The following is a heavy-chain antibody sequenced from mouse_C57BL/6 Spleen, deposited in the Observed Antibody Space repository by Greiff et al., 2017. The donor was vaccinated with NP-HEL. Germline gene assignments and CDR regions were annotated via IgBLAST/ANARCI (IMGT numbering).Heavy chain of an antibody. D-gene: IGHD4-1*01. Sequence: VQLQQSGPGLVQPSQSLSITCTVSGFSFTSYGVHWVRQSPGKGLEWLGVIWSGGSTDYYAAFISRLSISTDNSTSQVFFMLNSLLADDTAIYYCARNIGNCDEDDFDYWGQGTTLTVSS. J-gene: IGHJ2*01. CDR2: IWSGGST. V-gene: IGHV2-2*01. CDR1: GFSFTSYG. CDR3: ARNIGNCDEDDFDY.